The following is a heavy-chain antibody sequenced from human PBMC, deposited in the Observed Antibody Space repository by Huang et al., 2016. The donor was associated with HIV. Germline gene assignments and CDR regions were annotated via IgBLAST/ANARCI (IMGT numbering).Heavy chain of an antibody. CDR2: IIPIFGTT. D-gene: IGHD5-18*01. J-gene: IGHJ4*02. V-gene: IGHV1-69*13. Sequence: VQLIQSGAEVKKTGSSVRVSCRASEGTFSSYSIGGMRQAPGQGLEWMGGIIPIFGTTTYAQKFQGRVSIAADESTSTAYMDLNSLRSEDTAVYYCARAALVNNQYFYYWGQGTLVTVSS. CDR1: EGTFSSYS. CDR3: ARAALVNNQYFYY.